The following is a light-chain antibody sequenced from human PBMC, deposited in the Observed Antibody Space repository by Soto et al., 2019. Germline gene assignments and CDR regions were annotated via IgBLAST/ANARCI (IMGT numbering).Light chain of an antibody. CDR3: QQSETYPLT. V-gene: IGKV1-5*01. Sequence: DVQMTQSPYTLSGCVGDRVTITCRASQTISTWLAWYQHKPGKAPNLLIYDASTLMSGVPSRFSGSGSGTEFTLTISSLQPGDFATYYCQQSETYPLTFGQGTRLEIK. J-gene: IGKJ5*01. CDR2: DAS. CDR1: QTISTW.